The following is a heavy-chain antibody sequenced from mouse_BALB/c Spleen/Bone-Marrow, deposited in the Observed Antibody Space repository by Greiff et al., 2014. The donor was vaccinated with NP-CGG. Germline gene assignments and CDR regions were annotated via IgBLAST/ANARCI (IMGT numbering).Heavy chain of an antibody. Sequence: VQLKGSGGEFVKPGGSLKISCAASGFTFSCHGLSWGRPTPEKRLGGVATISSGGSNTYYPYSVKGRFTISRDNAKNTLYLQMSSLKSEDTAMYYCARHQRYYAMDYWGQGTSVTVSS. CDR1: GFTFSCHG. CDR2: ISSGGSNT. J-gene: IGHJ4*01. CDR3: ARHQRYYAMDY. V-gene: IGHV5-6*01.